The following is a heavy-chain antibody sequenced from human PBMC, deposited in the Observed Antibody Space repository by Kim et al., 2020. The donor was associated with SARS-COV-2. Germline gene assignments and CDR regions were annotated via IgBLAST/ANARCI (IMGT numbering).Heavy chain of an antibody. CDR2: ISYDGSNK. Sequence: GGSLRLSCAASGFTFSSYGMHWVRQAPGKGLEWVAVISYDGSNKYYADSVKGRFTISRDNSKNTLYLQMNSLRAEDTAVYYCAKGPVGSSWPNYYYYGMDVWGQGTTVTVSS. CDR3: AKGPVGSSWPNYYYYGMDV. V-gene: IGHV3-30*18. J-gene: IGHJ6*02. D-gene: IGHD6-13*01. CDR1: GFTFSSYG.